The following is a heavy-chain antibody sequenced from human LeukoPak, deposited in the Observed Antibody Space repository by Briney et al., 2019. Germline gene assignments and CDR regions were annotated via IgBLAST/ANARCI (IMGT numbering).Heavy chain of an antibody. V-gene: IGHV4-39*07. CDR3: ARAQADRNPQEAFDY. CDR1: GGSISSSSYY. J-gene: IGHJ4*02. CDR2: IYYSGST. D-gene: IGHD3-22*01. Sequence: SETLSLTCTVSGGSISSSSYYWGWIRQPPGKGLEWIGSIYYSGSTYYNPSLKSRVTISVDTSKNQFSLKLSSVTAADTAVYYCARAQADRNPQEAFDYWGQGTLVTVSS.